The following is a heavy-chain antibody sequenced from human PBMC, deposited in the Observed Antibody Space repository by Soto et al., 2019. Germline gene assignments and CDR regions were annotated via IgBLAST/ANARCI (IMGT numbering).Heavy chain of an antibody. V-gene: IGHV3-72*01. CDR3: TVWGSGNDFGAA. CDR1: GFTFSDHY. J-gene: IGHJ4*02. CDR2: SKNKADSYTT. Sequence: EVQLVESGGVLVQPGGSLRRSCAASGFTFSDHYMDWVRQAPGKGLEWVGRSKNKADSYTTEYAASVKGRFTISRDGSKNSLFLQMNSLKTEDTAVYYCTVWGSGNDFGAAWGQGILVTVSS. D-gene: IGHD3-10*01.